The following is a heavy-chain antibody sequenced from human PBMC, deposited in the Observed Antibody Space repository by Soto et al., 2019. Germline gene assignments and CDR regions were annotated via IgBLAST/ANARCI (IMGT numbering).Heavy chain of an antibody. V-gene: IGHV1-3*01. J-gene: IGHJ3*02. Sequence: ASVKVSCKASGYTFTSYAMHWVRQAPGQRLEWMGWINAYNGNTNYAQKFQGRVTMTRDTSTSTAYMELRSLRSDDTAVYYCARILRGSSLAAFGIWGQGTMVT. CDR3: ARILRGSSLAAFGI. CDR1: GYTFTSYA. CDR2: INAYNGNT. D-gene: IGHD4-17*01.